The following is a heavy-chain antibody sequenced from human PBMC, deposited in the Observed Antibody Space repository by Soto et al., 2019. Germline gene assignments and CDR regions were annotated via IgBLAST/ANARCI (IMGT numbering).Heavy chain of an antibody. CDR3: ARRSSSDWYTED. CDR1: GYIFTSYW. V-gene: IGHV5-51*01. CDR2: IYPGDSDT. D-gene: IGHD6-19*01. Sequence: EVQVVQSGAEVKKPGESLKISCKGSGYIFTSYWIAWVRQMPGKGLEWMGFIYPGDSDTRYSPSFQGQVTISADKSISTAYLQWSSLKASDTAMYCCARRSSSDWYTEDWGQGTLVTVSS. J-gene: IGHJ4*02.